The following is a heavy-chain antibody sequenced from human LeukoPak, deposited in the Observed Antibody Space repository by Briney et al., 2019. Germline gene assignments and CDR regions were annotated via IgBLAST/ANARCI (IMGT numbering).Heavy chain of an antibody. CDR2: IYYSGST. Sequence: PSETLSLTCTVSGGSISSYYWSWIRQPPGKGLEWIGYIYYSGSTNYNPSLKSRVTISVDTSKNQFSLKLSSVTAADTAVYYCARGAAAAGTGYWGQGTLVTVSS. J-gene: IGHJ4*02. CDR3: ARGAAAAGTGY. V-gene: IGHV4-59*01. CDR1: GGSISSYY. D-gene: IGHD6-13*01.